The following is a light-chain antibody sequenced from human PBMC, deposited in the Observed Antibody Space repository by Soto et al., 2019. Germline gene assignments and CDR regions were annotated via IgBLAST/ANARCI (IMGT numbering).Light chain of an antibody. CDR1: QDIGKS. CDR3: QHYHNLPRT. Sequence: DIQRTQSPSSLSASVGDRVTITCQASQDIGKSLNWYQQKPGKAPKLLIFDASKLETRVPSRFSGSGSGTDFTFTVSSLQPEDIATYFCQHYHNLPRTFGQGTKLEIK. V-gene: IGKV1-33*01. J-gene: IGKJ2*01. CDR2: DAS.